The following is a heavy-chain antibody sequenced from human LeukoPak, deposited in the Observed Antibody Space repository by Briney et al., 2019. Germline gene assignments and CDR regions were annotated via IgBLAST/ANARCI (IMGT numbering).Heavy chain of an antibody. V-gene: IGHV1-69*04. CDR2: IIPILGIA. CDR1: GGTFSSYA. J-gene: IGHJ4*02. D-gene: IGHD5-12*01. CDR3: ARAASGGYAPTYIDY. Sequence: GASVKVSCKASGGTFSSYAISWVRQAPGQGLEWMGRIIPILGIANYAQKFQGRVTITADKSTSTAYMELSSLRSEDTAVYYCARAASGGYAPTYIDYWGQGTLVTVSS.